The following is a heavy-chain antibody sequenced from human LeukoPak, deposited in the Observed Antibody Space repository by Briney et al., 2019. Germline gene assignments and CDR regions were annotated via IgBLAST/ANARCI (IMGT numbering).Heavy chain of an antibody. V-gene: IGHV3-13*01. Sequence: GGSLRLSCAASGFTFSSYDMHWVRQAPGKGLEWVSAIGTAGDTYYPGSVKGRFTISRENAKNSLYLQMNSLRAEDTAVYYCARGASSSWYYWFDPWGQGTLVTVSS. CDR3: ARGASSSWYYWFDP. CDR2: IGTAGDT. CDR1: GFTFSSYD. D-gene: IGHD6-13*01. J-gene: IGHJ5*02.